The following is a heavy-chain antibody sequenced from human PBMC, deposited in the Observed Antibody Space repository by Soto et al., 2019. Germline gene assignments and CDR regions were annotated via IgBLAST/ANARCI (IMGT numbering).Heavy chain of an antibody. CDR1: GFSFFSYA. CDR2: ISGNGGHT. V-gene: IGHV3-23*01. J-gene: IGHJ5*02. CDR3: AKVEMGWFAH. Sequence: PGGSLRLSCAGSGFSFFSYAMSWVRQAPGKGLEWVSTISGNGGHTYYADSVKGRFVVSRDNDKNTVYLHMNSLTGEDTAIYFCAKVEMGWFAHWGQGTQVTVSS. D-gene: IGHD2-8*01.